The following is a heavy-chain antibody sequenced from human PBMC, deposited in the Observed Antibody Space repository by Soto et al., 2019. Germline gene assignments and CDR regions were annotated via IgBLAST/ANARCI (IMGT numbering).Heavy chain of an antibody. D-gene: IGHD1-26*01. J-gene: IGHJ5*02. Sequence: QVQLQESGPGLVKPSQTLSLTCTVSGGSISSGGYYWRWSRQHPGKGLEWIGYIYYSGSTYYNPSLKSRVTISVDTSKNQFSLKLSSVTAADTAVYYCARDLASATTYNWFDPWGQGTLVTVSS. V-gene: IGHV4-31*03. CDR2: IYYSGST. CDR3: ARDLASATTYNWFDP. CDR1: GGSISSGGYY.